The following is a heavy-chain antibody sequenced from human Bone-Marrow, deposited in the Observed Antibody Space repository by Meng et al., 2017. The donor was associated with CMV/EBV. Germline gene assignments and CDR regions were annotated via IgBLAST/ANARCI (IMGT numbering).Heavy chain of an antibody. Sequence: GGSLRLSCAASGFTFSSYEMNWVRQAPGKGLEWVSYISSSGNTIYYADSVKGRFTISRDNAKNSLYLQMNSLRAEDTAVYYCARVLGKQYSSNWYEGYFDYWGQGTLVTGSS. V-gene: IGHV3-48*03. D-gene: IGHD6-13*01. CDR1: GFTFSSYE. J-gene: IGHJ4*02. CDR2: ISSSGNTI. CDR3: ARVLGKQYSSNWYEGYFDY.